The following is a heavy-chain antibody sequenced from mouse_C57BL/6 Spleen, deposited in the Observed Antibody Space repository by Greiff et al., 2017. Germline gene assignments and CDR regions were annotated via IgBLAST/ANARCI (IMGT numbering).Heavy chain of an antibody. J-gene: IGHJ1*03. D-gene: IGHD1-1*01. V-gene: IGHV1-61*01. CDR2: IYPSDSET. CDR3: ALITTVVATPGTGV. CDR1: GYTFTSYW. Sequence: QVQLQQPGAELVRPGSSVKLSCKASGYTFTSYWMDWVKQRPGQGLEWIGNIYPSDSETHYNQKFKDKATLTVDKSSSTAYMQLSSLTSEDSAVYYWALITTVVATPGTGVWGTGTTVTVSS.